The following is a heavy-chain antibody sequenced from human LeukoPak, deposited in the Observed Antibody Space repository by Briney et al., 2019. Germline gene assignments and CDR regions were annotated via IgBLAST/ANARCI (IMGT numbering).Heavy chain of an antibody. CDR2: ISGSGGST. Sequence: GGSLRLSCAASGFTISSYAMSWVSQARGKGLEWVSAISGSGGSTYYADSVKGRFTISRDNSKNTLYLQMNSLRAEDTAVYYCAKDARRGSLTAEYFQHWGQGILVTVSS. CDR3: AKDARRGSLTAEYFQH. V-gene: IGHV3-23*01. CDR1: GFTISSYA. J-gene: IGHJ1*01. D-gene: IGHD1-26*01.